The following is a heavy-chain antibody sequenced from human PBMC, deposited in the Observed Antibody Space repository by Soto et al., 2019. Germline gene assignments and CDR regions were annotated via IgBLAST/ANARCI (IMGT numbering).Heavy chain of an antibody. V-gene: IGHV1-46*01. Sequence: GASVKVSCKASGYTFTSYYMHWVRQAPGQGLEWMGIINPSGGSTSYAQKFQGRVTMTRDTSTSTVYMELSSVTAADTAVYYCARGIALCGSGWCGYYYYGMDVWGQGTTVTVSS. CDR2: INPSGGST. CDR1: GYTFTSYY. J-gene: IGHJ6*02. D-gene: IGHD6-19*01. CDR3: ARGIALCGSGWCGYYYYGMDV.